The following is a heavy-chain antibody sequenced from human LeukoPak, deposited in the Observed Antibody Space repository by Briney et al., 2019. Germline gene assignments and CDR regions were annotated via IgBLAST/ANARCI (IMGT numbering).Heavy chain of an antibody. V-gene: IGHV3-23*01. CDR3: AKDRGCCSGGSCYRGFDY. J-gene: IGHJ4*02. Sequence: GGSLRLSCATSGFTFSTYAMSWVHQAPGKGLEWVSVTGSTDDSTYYADSVKGRFTISRDNSENTLYLQMNSLRADDTAIYYCAKDRGCCSGGSCYRGFDYWGLGTLVTVSS. CDR1: GFTFSTYA. CDR2: TGSTDDST. D-gene: IGHD2-15*01.